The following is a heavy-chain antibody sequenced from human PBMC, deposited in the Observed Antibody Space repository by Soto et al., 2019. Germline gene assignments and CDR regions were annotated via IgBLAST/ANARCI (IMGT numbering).Heavy chain of an antibody. CDR3: ARDDCSSTRCYGPKYYYYGMDV. Sequence: QVQLVQSGAEVKKPGASVKVSCKASGYTFTSYGISWVRQAPGQGLEWMGWISAYNGNTNYAQKLQGRVTMTTDTSTGTAYMELRSLRSDDTAVYYCARDDCSSTRCYGPKYYYYGMDVWGQGTTVTVSS. CDR2: ISAYNGNT. J-gene: IGHJ6*02. D-gene: IGHD2-2*01. CDR1: GYTFTSYG. V-gene: IGHV1-18*01.